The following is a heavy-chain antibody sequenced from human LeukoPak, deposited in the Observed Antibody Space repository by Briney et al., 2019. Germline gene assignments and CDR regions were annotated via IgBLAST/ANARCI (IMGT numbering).Heavy chain of an antibody. J-gene: IGHJ4*02. CDR3: ARDGGEGFWSGYH. CDR2: IYYSGST. Sequence: SETLSLTCTVSGGSISSYYWSWIRQPPGKGLEWIGYIYYSGSTNYNPSLKSRVTISVDMSKNQFSLKLSSVTAADTAVYYCARDGGEGFWSGYHWGQGTLVTVSS. CDR1: GGSISSYY. V-gene: IGHV4-59*01. D-gene: IGHD3-3*01.